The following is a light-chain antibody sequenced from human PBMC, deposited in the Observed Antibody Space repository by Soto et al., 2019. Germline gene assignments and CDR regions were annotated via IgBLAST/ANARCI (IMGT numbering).Light chain of an antibody. V-gene: IGLV2-14*01. J-gene: IGLJ2*01. CDR2: EVS. CDR3: SSYTTTSTVV. CDR1: SSDVGAYKY. Sequence: QSVLTQSASVSGSPGQSITISCTGTSSDVGAYKYVSWYQQNPGKAPKLMIFEVSNRPSGISNRFSGSKSGNTASLTISGLQAEDEADYYCSSYTTTSTVVFGGGTKLTVL.